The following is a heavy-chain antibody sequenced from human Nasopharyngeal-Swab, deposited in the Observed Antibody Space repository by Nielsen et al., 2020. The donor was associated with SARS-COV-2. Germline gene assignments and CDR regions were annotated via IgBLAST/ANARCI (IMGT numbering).Heavy chain of an antibody. CDR3: AKVPGSSWVDAFDI. D-gene: IGHD6-13*01. CDR1: GFIFSSYG. V-gene: IGHV3-30*18. J-gene: IGHJ3*02. Sequence: GESLKISCAASGFIFSSYGMHWVRQAPGKGLEWVAVISYDGSSKYYADSLKGRFTISKGNSKNTLYLQMNSLRAEDTAVYYCAKVPGSSWVDAFDIWGQGTKVTVSS. CDR2: ISYDGSSK.